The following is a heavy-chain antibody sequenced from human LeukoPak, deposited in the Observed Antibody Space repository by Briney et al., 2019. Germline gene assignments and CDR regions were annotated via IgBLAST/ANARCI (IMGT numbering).Heavy chain of an antibody. Sequence: LETLSLTCAVSGGSISDYYWSWIRQPAGKGLEWIGRIYSSGSTNYNPSLKSRVSMSVDTSKNQFSLNVRSVTAADTAVYYCARYTRKGFDYWGQGTLVTVSS. D-gene: IGHD1-14*01. CDR2: IYSSGST. CDR1: GGSISDYY. V-gene: IGHV4-4*07. J-gene: IGHJ4*02. CDR3: ARYTRKGFDY.